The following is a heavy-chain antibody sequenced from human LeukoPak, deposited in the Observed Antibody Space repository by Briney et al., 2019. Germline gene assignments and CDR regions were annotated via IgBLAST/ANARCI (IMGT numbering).Heavy chain of an antibody. Sequence: SETLSLTCNVSVGSICSGRSRWSWIRQHPGKGLEWIGYIYYSGSTYYNPSLENRLTMSVDTSKNQFSLHLTSVTAADTAVYYCARDWGTYFDYWGQGTLVTVSS. CDR3: ARDWGTYFDY. V-gene: IGHV4-31*03. CDR2: IYYSGST. D-gene: IGHD7-27*01. J-gene: IGHJ4*02. CDR1: VGSICSGRSR.